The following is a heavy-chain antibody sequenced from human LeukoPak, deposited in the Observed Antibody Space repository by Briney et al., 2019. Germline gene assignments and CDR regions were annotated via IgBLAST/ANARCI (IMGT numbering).Heavy chain of an antibody. V-gene: IGHV1-2*02. CDR3: ARGSTARYYYDSSGYYRGAFDY. D-gene: IGHD3-22*01. Sequence: GASVKVSCKASGYTFTGYYMHWVRQAPGQGLEWMGWINPNSGGTNYAQKFQGRVTMTMDTSISTAYMELSRLTSEDTAVYYCARGSTARYYYDSSGYYRGAFDYWGQGTLVTVSS. CDR2: INPNSGGT. CDR1: GYTFTGYY. J-gene: IGHJ4*02.